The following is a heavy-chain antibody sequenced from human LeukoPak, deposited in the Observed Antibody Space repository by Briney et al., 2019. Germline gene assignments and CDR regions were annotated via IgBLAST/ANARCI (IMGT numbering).Heavy chain of an antibody. V-gene: IGHV4-59*11. CDR3: ARGLTYYDILTGYYKSGIFEY. Sequence: SETLSLTCTVSGYSISSHHYWSWIRQPPGKGLEWIGEMYHSGSTNYNPSLQSRVTMSIDTSQNQFSLRLSSVTAADTAVYYCARGLTYYDILTGYYKSGIFEYWGQGTLVTVSS. CDR1: GYSISSHHY. D-gene: IGHD3-9*01. CDR2: MYHSGST. J-gene: IGHJ4*02.